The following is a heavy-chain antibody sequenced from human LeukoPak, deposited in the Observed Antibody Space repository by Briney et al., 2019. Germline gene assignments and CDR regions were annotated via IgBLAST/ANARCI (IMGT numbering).Heavy chain of an antibody. D-gene: IGHD5-24*01. V-gene: IGHV4-59*01. Sequence: SETLSLTCTVSGGSISSYWWSWIRQPPGKGLEWIGYIYYTGGTTYNPSLKSRVTISVDTSKNQFSLKLTSVTAADTAVYYCARVFPHGYSDYWGQGTLVTVSS. CDR3: ARVFPHGYSDY. J-gene: IGHJ4*02. CDR2: IYYTGGT. CDR1: GGSISSYW.